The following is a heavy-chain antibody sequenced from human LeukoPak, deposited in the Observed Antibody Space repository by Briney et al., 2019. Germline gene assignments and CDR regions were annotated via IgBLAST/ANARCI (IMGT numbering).Heavy chain of an antibody. J-gene: IGHJ4*02. CDR2: ISGSGGST. V-gene: IGHV3-23*01. CDR1: GFTFSSYS. CDR3: AKHFRGSYHFDY. Sequence: GGSLRLSCAASGFTFSSYSMNWVRQAPGKGLEWVSAISGSGGSTYYADSVKGRFTISRDNSKNTLYLQMNSLRAEDTAVYYCAKHFRGSYHFDYWGQGTLVTVSS. D-gene: IGHD1-26*01.